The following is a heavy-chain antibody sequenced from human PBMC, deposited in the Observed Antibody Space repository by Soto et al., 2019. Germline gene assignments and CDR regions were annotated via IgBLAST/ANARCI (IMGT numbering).Heavy chain of an antibody. CDR1: GGSISSYY. V-gene: IGHV4-59*01. CDR3: AGWGGGALCTNGVCYPYFDY. CDR2: IYYSGST. J-gene: IGHJ4*02. Sequence: SETLSLTCTVSGGSISSYYWSWIRQPPGKGLGWIGYIYYSGSTNYNPSLKSRVTISVDTSKNQFSLKMSSVTAADPVVYYCAGWGGGALCTNGVCYPYFDYWGQGTLVTVSS. D-gene: IGHD2-8*01.